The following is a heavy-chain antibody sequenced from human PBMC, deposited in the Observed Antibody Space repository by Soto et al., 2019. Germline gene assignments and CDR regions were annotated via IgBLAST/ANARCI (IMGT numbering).Heavy chain of an antibody. CDR2: IDAADSNT. D-gene: IGHD1-1*01. CDR3: ARHESLMNWKPPQDRFTP. J-gene: IGHJ5*02. CDR1: GYTFTSYW. V-gene: IGHV5-10-1*01. Sequence: GESLKISCRGFGYTFTSYWISCVRQMPGKGLEWMVKIDAADSNTNYSPSFQGHVIISADKSISTAYLQWTSLQASDTAIYYCARHESLMNWKPPQDRFTPWGQGTIVTVSS.